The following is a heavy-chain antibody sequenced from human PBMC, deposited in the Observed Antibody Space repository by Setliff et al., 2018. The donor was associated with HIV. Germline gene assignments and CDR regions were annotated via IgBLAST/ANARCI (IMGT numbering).Heavy chain of an antibody. CDR1: NFTFSRYT. D-gene: IGHD3-9*01. CDR2: ITDKSSYR. Sequence: GGSLRLSCATSNFTFSRYTLSWVRQAPGKGLEWVSSITDKSSYRFYADSVKGRFTISRDNANNLMFLQMNSLTVEDTAIYFCARVGIITSGIDYWGQGALVTVSS. V-gene: IGHV3-21*06. CDR3: ARVGIITSGIDY. J-gene: IGHJ4*02.